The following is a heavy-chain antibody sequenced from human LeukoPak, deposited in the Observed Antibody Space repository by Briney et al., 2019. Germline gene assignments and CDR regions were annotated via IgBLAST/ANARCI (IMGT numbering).Heavy chain of an antibody. D-gene: IGHD4-17*01. V-gene: IGHV4-4*07. J-gene: IGHJ6*03. CDR2: IYTSENT. CDR1: GGYIGSYY. CDR3: AREGDYGDYSKSFYYMDV. Sequence: SETLSLTCTVSGGYIGSYYWSWIRQPAGKGLAWIGRIYTSENTDYNPSLKSRVTMSVDMSTSQFSLRLTSVTAADTAVYYCAREGDYGDYSKSFYYMDVWGKGTTVTVSS.